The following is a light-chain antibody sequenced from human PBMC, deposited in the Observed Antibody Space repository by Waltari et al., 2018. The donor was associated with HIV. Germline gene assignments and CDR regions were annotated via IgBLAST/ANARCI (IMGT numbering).Light chain of an antibody. CDR3: CSYARSGIP. J-gene: IGLJ2*01. V-gene: IGLV2-23*02. Sequence: QSALTQPASVSGSFGQSITLSCTGTSRDVGSYNLVSWYQYHPGKAPKLIIYEVSKRPSGVSNRFSGSKSGNTASLTVSGLQAEDEAHYYCCSYARSGIPFGGGTKLTVL. CDR1: SRDVGSYNL. CDR2: EVS.